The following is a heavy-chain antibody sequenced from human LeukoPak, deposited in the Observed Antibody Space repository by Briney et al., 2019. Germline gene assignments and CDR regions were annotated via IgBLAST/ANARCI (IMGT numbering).Heavy chain of an antibody. Sequence: ASVNVSCKTSGYTFTAYYIHWVRQAPGQGLEWMGWINPSSGGTNYAQKFQGRVTLTRDTSISTAYMELTRLRSDDTAVYYCARGPVVATTIDYWGQGTLVTVSS. D-gene: IGHD5-12*01. CDR3: ARGPVVATTIDY. CDR1: GYTFTAYY. CDR2: INPSSGGT. J-gene: IGHJ4*02. V-gene: IGHV1-2*02.